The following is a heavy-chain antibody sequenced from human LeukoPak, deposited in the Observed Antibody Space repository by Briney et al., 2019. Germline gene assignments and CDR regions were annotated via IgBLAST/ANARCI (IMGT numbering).Heavy chain of an antibody. D-gene: IGHD4-17*01. CDR1: GLTFRNYA. Sequence: GGSLRLSCAASGLTFRNYAMTWVRQAPGKGLEWVSSVTGGGDGTSYADSVKGRFTVYRDSSKNTLYLQMNSLRAGDTAVYYCAKDPNGDYVGAFDSWGQGTLVTVSS. CDR3: AKDPNGDYVGAFDS. CDR2: VTGGGDGT. V-gene: IGHV3-23*01. J-gene: IGHJ3*01.